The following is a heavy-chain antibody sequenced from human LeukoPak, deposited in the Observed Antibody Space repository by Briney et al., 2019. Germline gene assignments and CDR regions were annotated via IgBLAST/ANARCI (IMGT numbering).Heavy chain of an antibody. CDR1: GFTFSSYV. CDR2: ISSSGSTI. V-gene: IGHV3-48*03. Sequence: GGSLRLCCAASGFTFSSYVMHWVRQAPGKGLEWVSYISSSGSTIYYADSVKGRFTISRDNAKNSLYLQMNSLRAEDTAVYYCAELGITMIGGVWGKGTTVTISS. CDR3: AELGITMIGGV. D-gene: IGHD3-10*02. J-gene: IGHJ6*04.